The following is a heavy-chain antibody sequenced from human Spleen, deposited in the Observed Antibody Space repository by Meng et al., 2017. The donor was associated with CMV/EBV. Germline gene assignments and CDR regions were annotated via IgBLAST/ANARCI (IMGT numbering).Heavy chain of an antibody. CDR2: IIPIFGTA. CDR1: GGTFSSYA. J-gene: IGHJ2*01. Sequence: SVKVSCKASGGTFSSYAISWVRQAPGQGLEWMGGIIPIFGTANYAQKFQGRVTITTDESTSTAYMELSSLRSEDTAVYYCAAEYEYSSSYWYFDVWGRGTLVTVSS. D-gene: IGHD6-6*01. V-gene: IGHV1-69*05. CDR3: AAEYEYSSSYWYFDV.